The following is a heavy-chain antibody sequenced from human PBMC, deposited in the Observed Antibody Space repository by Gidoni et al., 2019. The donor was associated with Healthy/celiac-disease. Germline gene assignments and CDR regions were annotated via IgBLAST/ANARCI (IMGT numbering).Heavy chain of an antibody. CDR3: ARDSEGGSGGSLPDGMDV. CDR2: ISSSSSYI. Sequence: EVQLVESGGGLVKPGGSLRLSCAASGVTFGRYSMNWVRQAPGKGLEWVSSISSSSSYIYYADSVKGRFTISRDNAKNSLYLQMNSLRAEDTAVYYCARDSEGGSGGSLPDGMDVWGQVTTVTVSS. J-gene: IGHJ6*02. V-gene: IGHV3-21*01. D-gene: IGHD2-15*01. CDR1: GVTFGRYS.